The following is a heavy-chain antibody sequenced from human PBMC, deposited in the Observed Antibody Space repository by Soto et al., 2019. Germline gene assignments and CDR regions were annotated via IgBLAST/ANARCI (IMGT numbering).Heavy chain of an antibody. Sequence: QVQLQESGPGLVKPSGTLSLTCAVSGGSIITSNWWTWVRQPPGKGLEWIGESIHSGTANYNPSLKSRVTRSVDHSKNQSSLNLFSVTAADTAIYYCARLGPGATTVTTGAAFDVWGQGTMVTVSS. V-gene: IGHV4-4*02. CDR1: GGSIITSNW. CDR2: SIHSGTA. D-gene: IGHD4-17*01. J-gene: IGHJ3*01. CDR3: ARLGPGATTVTTGAAFDV.